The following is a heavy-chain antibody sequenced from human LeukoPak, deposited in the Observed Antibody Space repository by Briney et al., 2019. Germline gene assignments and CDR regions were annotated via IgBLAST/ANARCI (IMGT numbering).Heavy chain of an antibody. CDR1: GYTFTSYG. CDR2: ISAYNGNT. D-gene: IGHD5-12*01. CDR3: ARVFASGGYDFGYFDY. J-gene: IGHJ4*02. V-gene: IGHV1-18*01. Sequence: ASVKVSCKASGYTFTSYGISWVRQAPGQGLEWMGWISAYNGNTNYAQKLQGRVTMTTDTSTSTAYMELRSLRSDDTAVYYCARVFASGGYDFGYFDYWGQGTLVTVSS.